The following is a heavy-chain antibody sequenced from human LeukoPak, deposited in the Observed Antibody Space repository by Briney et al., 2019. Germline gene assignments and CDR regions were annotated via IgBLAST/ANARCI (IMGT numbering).Heavy chain of an antibody. CDR3: AKTSFPTMAYYYMDV. D-gene: IGHD2-2*01. V-gene: IGHV3-30*02. Sequence: GGSLRLSCAASGFTFSGYGMHWVRQAPGKGLEWVAFIRYDGSNEYYADSVKGRFTISRDNSKNTLYLQMNSLRADDTAVYYCAKTSFPTMAYYYMDVWGKGTTVTISS. CDR1: GFTFSGYG. CDR2: IRYDGSNE. J-gene: IGHJ6*03.